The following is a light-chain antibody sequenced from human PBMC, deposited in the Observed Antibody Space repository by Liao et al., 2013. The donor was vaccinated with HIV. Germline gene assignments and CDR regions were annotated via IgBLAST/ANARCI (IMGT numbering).Light chain of an antibody. CDR1: NIETKS. V-gene: IGLV3-21*01. J-gene: IGLJ3*02. Sequence: SYELTQPPSVSVAPGETARITCGGNNIETKSVHWYQQKSGQAPVLVIYYDSDRPSGIPERFSGSNSGNTATLTISGTQTMDEADYYCQAWDSSAPRVFGGGTKLTVL. CDR3: QAWDSSAPRV. CDR2: YDS.